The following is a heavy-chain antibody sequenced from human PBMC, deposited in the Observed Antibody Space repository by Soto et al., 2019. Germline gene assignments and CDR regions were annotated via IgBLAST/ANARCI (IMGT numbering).Heavy chain of an antibody. J-gene: IGHJ6*02. Sequence: PSETLSLTCTVSCGSISSGGYYWSWIRQHPGKGLEWIGYIYYSGSTYYNPSLKSRVTISVDTSKNQFSLKLSSVTAADTAVYYCARGFGYGDYEPFYYYGMDVWGQGTTVTVSS. CDR2: IYYSGST. V-gene: IGHV4-31*03. CDR1: CGSISSGGYY. D-gene: IGHD4-17*01. CDR3: ARGFGYGDYEPFYYYGMDV.